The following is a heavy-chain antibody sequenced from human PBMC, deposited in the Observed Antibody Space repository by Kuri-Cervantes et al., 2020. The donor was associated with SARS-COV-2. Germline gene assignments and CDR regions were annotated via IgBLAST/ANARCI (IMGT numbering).Heavy chain of an antibody. CDR1: GFTFSSYG. CDR2: ISYDGSNK. V-gene: IGHV3-30*18. J-gene: IGHJ4*02. D-gene: IGHD3-22*01. Sequence: GGSLRLSCAASGFTFSSYGMHWVRQAPGKGLEWVAVISYDGSNKYYADSVKGRFTISRDNSENTLYLQMNSLRAEDTAVYYCAKGYYDSSGYRTLDYWGQGTLVTVSS. CDR3: AKGYYDSSGYRTLDY.